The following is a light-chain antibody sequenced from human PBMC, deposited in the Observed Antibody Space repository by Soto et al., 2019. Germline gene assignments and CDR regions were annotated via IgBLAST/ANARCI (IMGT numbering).Light chain of an antibody. CDR2: GAS. CDR1: QSVSNNY. Sequence: EIVFTESRGTVSLSPGARDTLSRRASQSVSNNYLAWYQQKPGQAPRLLIYGASNRATGIPDRFSGSGSGTDFTLTISRLEPEDFAVYYCQQYGSSGTFGQGTKVDIK. CDR3: QQYGSSGT. V-gene: IGKV3-20*01. J-gene: IGKJ1*01.